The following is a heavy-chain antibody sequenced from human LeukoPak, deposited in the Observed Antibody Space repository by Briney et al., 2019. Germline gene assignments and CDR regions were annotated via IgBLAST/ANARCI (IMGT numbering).Heavy chain of an antibody. V-gene: IGHV1-2*02. J-gene: IGHJ4*02. D-gene: IGHD4-23*01. CDR1: GYTFTGYF. Sequence: GGSVKVSCKASGYTFTGYFIHWVRQAPGQGLEWMGWINPNSGGTNYPQKFQGRVTMTMDTAISTAYMELSRLSSDDTAVYYCAISDYGGKSPPLDYWGQGTLVTVSS. CDR3: AISDYGGKSPPLDY. CDR2: INPNSGGT.